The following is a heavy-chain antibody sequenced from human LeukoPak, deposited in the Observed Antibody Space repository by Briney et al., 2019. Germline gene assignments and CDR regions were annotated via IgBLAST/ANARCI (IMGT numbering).Heavy chain of an antibody. J-gene: IGHJ4*02. CDR3: ATDLHFGYCTATSCANY. CDR1: GFIFISSW. Sequence: GGSLRLSCAASGFIFISSWMTWVRQAPGKRLEWVGRIRSTPDGGATDYAAPVKGRFTISRDDSKNTLYLQMSSLRTEDTAVYYCATDLHFGYCTATSCANYWGQGTLVTVSS. D-gene: IGHD2-2*03. CDR2: IRSTPDGGAT. V-gene: IGHV3-15*01.